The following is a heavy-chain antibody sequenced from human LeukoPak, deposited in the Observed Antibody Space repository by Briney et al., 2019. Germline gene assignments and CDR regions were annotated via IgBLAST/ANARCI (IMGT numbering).Heavy chain of an antibody. CDR3: ARGARY. J-gene: IGHJ4*02. CDR1: GFTFSSYE. Sequence: PGGSLRLSCAAPGFTFSSYEMNWVRQAPGKGLEWVSYILGNGSSIYYADSVKGRFIISRDNAKKSLFLQMNNLRAEDTAVYYCARGARYWGQGTLVTVSS. V-gene: IGHV3-48*03. CDR2: ILGNGSSI.